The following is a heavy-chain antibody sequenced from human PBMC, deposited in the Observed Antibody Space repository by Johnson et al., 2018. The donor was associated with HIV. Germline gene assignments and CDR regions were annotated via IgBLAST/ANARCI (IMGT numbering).Heavy chain of an antibody. V-gene: IGHV3-66*01. Sequence: VQLVESGGDVARPGGSLRLSCAASGFTFSSNYMSWVRQAPGKGLAWVSVIYSGGSTYSADSVKGRFTISRDNSKNTLYLQMNSLRAEDTAVYYCARERGGQRWQQFFDAFDIWGQGTMVTVSS. CDR2: IYSGGST. CDR1: GFTFSSNY. D-gene: IGHD5-24*01. CDR3: ARERGGQRWQQFFDAFDI. J-gene: IGHJ3*02.